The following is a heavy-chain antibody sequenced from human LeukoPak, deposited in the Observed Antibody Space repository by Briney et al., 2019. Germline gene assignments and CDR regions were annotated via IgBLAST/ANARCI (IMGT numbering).Heavy chain of an antibody. V-gene: IGHV3-23*01. CDR3: AKDLVAYCGGDCSPFDY. CDR1: GFTFSSYA. Sequence: PGGSLRLSCAASGFTFSSYAMSWVRQAPGKGLEWVSTMSGSGGSTYYADSVKGRFTISRDNSKNTLYLQMNSLRADDTAVYYCAKDLVAYCGGDCSPFDYWGQGTLVTVSS. J-gene: IGHJ4*02. CDR2: MSGSGGST. D-gene: IGHD2-21*02.